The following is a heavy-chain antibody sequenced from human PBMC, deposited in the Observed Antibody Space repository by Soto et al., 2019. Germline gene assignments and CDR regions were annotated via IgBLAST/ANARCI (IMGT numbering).Heavy chain of an antibody. CDR2: ISTYNGDT. CDR3: ARQGSWQYYYYGLDV. CDR1: GYTFTTSG. V-gene: IGHV1-18*01. Sequence: QVQLVQSGPEVRKPGASVKVSCEASGYTFTTSGISWVRQVPGQGLEWMGWISTYNGDTNSAQNFQGRVLMTADTSTGTAYMELMSLKSADTAVYYCARQGSWQYYYYGLDVWGQGTTVTVSS. J-gene: IGHJ6*02. D-gene: IGHD1-26*01.